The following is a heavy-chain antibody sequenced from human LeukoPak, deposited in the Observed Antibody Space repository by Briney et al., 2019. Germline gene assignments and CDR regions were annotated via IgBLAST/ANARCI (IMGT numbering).Heavy chain of an antibody. CDR2: IYSGGST. CDR1: GFTVSSNY. CDR3: ASARYYYYGMDV. J-gene: IGHJ6*02. Sequence: PGGSLRLSCAASGFTVSSNYMSWVRQAPGKGLEWVSVIYSGGSTYYADSVKGRFTISRDNSKNTLYLQMNSLRAEDTAVYYCASARYYYYGMDVWGQGTTVTVS. V-gene: IGHV3-66*01.